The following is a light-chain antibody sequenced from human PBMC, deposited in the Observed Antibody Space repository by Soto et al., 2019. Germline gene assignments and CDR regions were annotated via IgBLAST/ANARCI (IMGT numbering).Light chain of an antibody. Sequence: EIVMTHSPATLSVSPGERATLSCRASQSVRDNLAWYQQKPGQAPRLLIYGASTRATGIPARFSGSGSGTEFTLTFNCLPSDDFARYFCRQFNNWSYTFGHGTKLEIK. V-gene: IGKV3-15*01. J-gene: IGKJ2*01. CDR1: QSVRDN. CDR3: RQFNNWSYT. CDR2: GAS.